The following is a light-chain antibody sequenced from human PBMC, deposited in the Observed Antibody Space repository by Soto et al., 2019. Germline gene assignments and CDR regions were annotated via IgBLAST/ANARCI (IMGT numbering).Light chain of an antibody. CDR1: TIGNKS. J-gene: IGLJ3*02. CDR2: DDR. V-gene: IGLV3-21*02. CDR3: QVWDINGNHRV. Sequence: SYELTQPPSVSVAPGQTAKITCGGNTIGNKSVHWYRQKPGQAPVLVVFDDRDRPSGIPERLSGSNSGNTATLTISKVEAGDEAVYYCQVWDINGNHRVFGGATKLTVL.